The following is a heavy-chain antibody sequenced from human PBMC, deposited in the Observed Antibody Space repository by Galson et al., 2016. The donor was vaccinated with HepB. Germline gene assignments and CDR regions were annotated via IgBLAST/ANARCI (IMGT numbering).Heavy chain of an antibody. CDR2: IYSGGST. Sequence: SLRLSCAASGFTVSNNYMRWVRQAPGKGLEWVSLIYSGGSTYYADSVKGRFTISRDSSKNTLYLQMNSLRAEDTAVYYCAREDSSWYGYYGMDVWGQGTTVTVSS. CDR3: AREDSSWYGYYGMDV. CDR1: GFTVSNNY. J-gene: IGHJ6*02. D-gene: IGHD6-13*01. V-gene: IGHV3-66*01.